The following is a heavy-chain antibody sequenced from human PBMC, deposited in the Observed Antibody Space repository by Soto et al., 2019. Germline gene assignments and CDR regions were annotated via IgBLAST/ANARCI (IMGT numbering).Heavy chain of an antibody. CDR3: ARDTYCSSTSCYSPYYYYGMDV. V-gene: IGHV1-18*01. CDR1: GDTFTSYG. D-gene: IGHD2-2*02. Sequence: ASVKVSCKASGDTFTSYGISWVRQAPGQGLEWMGWISAYNGNTNYAQKLQGRVTMTTDTSTSTAYMELRSLRSDDTAVYYCARDTYCSSTSCYSPYYYYGMDVWGQGTTVTVSS. CDR2: ISAYNGNT. J-gene: IGHJ6*02.